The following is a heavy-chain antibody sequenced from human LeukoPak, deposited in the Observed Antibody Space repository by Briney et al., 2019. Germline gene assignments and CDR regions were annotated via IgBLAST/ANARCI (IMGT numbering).Heavy chain of an antibody. Sequence: GGSLRLSCAASGFTFSSYGMHWVRQAPGKGLEWVAFIRYDGSNKYYADSVKGRFTISRDNSKNTVYLQMNSLRADDTAVYYCADGSIPYWYFDLWGRGTLVTVSS. V-gene: IGHV3-30*02. CDR2: IRYDGSNK. J-gene: IGHJ2*01. CDR3: ADGSIPYWYFDL. CDR1: GFTFSSYG. D-gene: IGHD3-10*01.